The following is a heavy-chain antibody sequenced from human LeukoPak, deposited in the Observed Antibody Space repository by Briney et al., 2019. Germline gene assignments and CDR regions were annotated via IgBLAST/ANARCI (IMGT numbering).Heavy chain of an antibody. J-gene: IGHJ5*02. CDR3: ARYRYNWNYGNWFDP. Sequence: PSETLSLTCAVYGGSFSGYYWSWIRQPPGKGLEWIGEINHSGSTNYNPSLKSRVTISVDTSKNQFSLKLSSVTAADTAVYYCARYRYNWNYGNWFDPWGQGTLVTVSS. CDR1: GGSFSGYY. D-gene: IGHD1-7*01. CDR2: INHSGST. V-gene: IGHV4-34*01.